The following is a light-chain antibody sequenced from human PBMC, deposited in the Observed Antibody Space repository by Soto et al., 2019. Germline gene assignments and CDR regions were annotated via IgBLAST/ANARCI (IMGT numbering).Light chain of an antibody. CDR1: QSVSSN. Sequence: EIVMTQSPATLSVSPGERATLSCSASQSVSSNLAWYQQKPGQAPSLLIYGASTRATGTPARFSGSGSGTEFTLTISSLQSEDFAVYYCQHYIRWPPTFGGGTKVEIK. CDR3: QHYIRWPPT. V-gene: IGKV3-15*01. CDR2: GAS. J-gene: IGKJ4*01.